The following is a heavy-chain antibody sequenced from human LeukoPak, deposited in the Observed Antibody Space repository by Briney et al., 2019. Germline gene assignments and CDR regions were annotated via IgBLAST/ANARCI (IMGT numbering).Heavy chain of an antibody. J-gene: IGHJ1*01. CDR2: IRYDGSNK. CDR3: AKGTYCTSTSCYTQYFQH. CDR1: GFTFNNYF. D-gene: IGHD2-2*02. Sequence: QTGGSLRLSCAASGFTFNNYFMTWVRQAPGKGLEWVAFIRYDGSNKYYADSVKGRFTISRDNSKNTLYLQMNSLRAEDTAVYYCAKGTYCTSTSCYTQYFQHWGQGTLVTVSS. V-gene: IGHV3-30*02.